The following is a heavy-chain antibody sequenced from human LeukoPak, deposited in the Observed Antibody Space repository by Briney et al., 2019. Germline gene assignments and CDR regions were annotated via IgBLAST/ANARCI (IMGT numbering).Heavy chain of an antibody. D-gene: IGHD3-22*01. V-gene: IGHV1-24*01. CDR3: ATDLGYYDSSGSIDY. J-gene: IGHJ4*02. Sequence: ASVKVSCKVSGYTLTELSMHWVRQAPGKGLEWMGGFDPEDGETIYAQKFQGRVTMTEDTSTDTAYMELSSLRSEDTAVYYCATDLGYYDSSGSIDYWGQGTLVTVSS. CDR1: GYTLTELS. CDR2: FDPEDGET.